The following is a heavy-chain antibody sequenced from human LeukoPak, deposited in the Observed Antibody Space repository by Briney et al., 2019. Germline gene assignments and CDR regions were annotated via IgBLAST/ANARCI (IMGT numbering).Heavy chain of an antibody. J-gene: IGHJ4*02. V-gene: IGHV3-23*01. CDR3: AKDTSIGRYCTNGVCSPFDY. D-gene: IGHD2-8*01. Sequence: GGSLRLSCAGSGFTFSSYAMSWVRQAPGKGLERGSAISDTGATTYDADSVKGRFTISRDNSRSTLYLQMNSLRAEDTALYYCAKDTSIGRYCTNGVCSPFDYWGQGTLVTVSS. CDR2: ISDTGATT. CDR1: GFTFSSYA.